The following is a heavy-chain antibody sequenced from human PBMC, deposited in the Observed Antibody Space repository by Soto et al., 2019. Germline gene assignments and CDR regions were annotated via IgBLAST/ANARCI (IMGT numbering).Heavy chain of an antibody. D-gene: IGHD2-8*01. J-gene: IGHJ6*02. CDR2: ISGSADST. CDR3: AKTMGAMIYAISVYGMDV. Sequence: EVQLLESGGGLVQPGGSLRLSCAASGFTFSSFALNWVRQAPGKGLEWVSIISGSADSTFYADSVKGRFTISRDNSKNMLDLQINSLRAEDTAVYYCAKTMGAMIYAISVYGMDVWGQGTTVTVSS. V-gene: IGHV3-23*01. CDR1: GFTFSSFA.